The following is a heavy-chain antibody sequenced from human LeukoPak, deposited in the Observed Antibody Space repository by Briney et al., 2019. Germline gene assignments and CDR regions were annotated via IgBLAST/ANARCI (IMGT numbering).Heavy chain of an antibody. Sequence: GGSLRLSCAASGFTFRTYAMNGVRQAPGKGLEWLSFISSSGGTKYYADSVKGGFTISRDNSKNTLYLQMNSLRAEVTAVYYCAKANTDYYDISGYPERYFDYWGQGTLVTVSS. CDR1: GFTFRTYA. CDR3: AKANTDYYDISGYPERYFDY. CDR2: ISSSGGTK. V-gene: IGHV3-NL1*01. D-gene: IGHD3-22*01. J-gene: IGHJ4*02.